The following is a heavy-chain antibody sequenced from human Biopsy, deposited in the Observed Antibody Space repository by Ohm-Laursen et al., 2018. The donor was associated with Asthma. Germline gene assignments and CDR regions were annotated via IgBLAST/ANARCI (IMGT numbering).Heavy chain of an antibody. J-gene: IGHJ2*01. CDR1: GDAMSTSGSY. CDR3: ARAVSSSSYWYFDP. V-gene: IGHV4-39*02. Sequence: TLPPTCIVSGDAMSTSGSYWGWIRQSPGKGLEWIGSIYYSGRTYYNPSLESRITISADTSKNHFSLKVTSLTAVDTVVYYWARAVSSSSYWYFDPWGRGDLVTVSS. D-gene: IGHD6-6*01. CDR2: IYYSGRT.